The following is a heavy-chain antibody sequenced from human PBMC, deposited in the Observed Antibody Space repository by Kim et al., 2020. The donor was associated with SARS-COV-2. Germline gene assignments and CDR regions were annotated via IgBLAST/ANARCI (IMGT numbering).Heavy chain of an antibody. CDR3: SRGPVLLWFRPHWFDP. CDR1: GGSFSGYY. J-gene: IGHJ5*02. V-gene: IGHV4-34*01. CDR2: SNHSGST. D-gene: IGHD3-10*01. Sequence: SETLSLTCAVYGGSFSGYYWSWIRQPPGKGLEWMGESNHSGSTNYNPSLKSRVTISVDTSKNQFSLKLNSVTAADTAVYYCSRGPVLLWFRPHWFDPWGQGTRVPVSS.